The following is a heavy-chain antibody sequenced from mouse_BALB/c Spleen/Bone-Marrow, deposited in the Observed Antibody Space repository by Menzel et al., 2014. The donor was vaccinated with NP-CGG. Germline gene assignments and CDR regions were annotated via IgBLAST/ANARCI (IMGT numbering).Heavy chain of an antibody. D-gene: IGHD2-14*01. Sequence: QVQLQQSGAELVKPGASVKLSCKASGYTFTSYYMYWVKQRPGQGLEWIGEINPSNGGTNFNEKFKSKATLTVDKSSSTAYMQLSGLTSEDSAVYYCTRREYYRYDRAMDYWGQGTSVTVSS. V-gene: IGHV1S81*02. J-gene: IGHJ4*01. CDR1: GYTFTSYY. CDR2: INPSNGGT. CDR3: TRREYYRYDRAMDY.